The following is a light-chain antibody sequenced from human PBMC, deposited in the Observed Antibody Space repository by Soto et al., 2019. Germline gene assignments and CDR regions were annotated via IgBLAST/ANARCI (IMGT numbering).Light chain of an antibody. CDR1: QSVLYSSNNKNY. J-gene: IGKJ1*01. CDR2: WAS. CDR3: QQYYGTPPA. V-gene: IGKV4-1*01. Sequence: DIVMTQSPDSLAVSLGERATINCKSSQSVLYSSNNKNYLAWYQQKPGQPPKLLLYWASTRESGVPDRFSGSGSGTDFTLTIGSLQAEDVAVYYCQQYYGTPPAFGQGTKVEIK.